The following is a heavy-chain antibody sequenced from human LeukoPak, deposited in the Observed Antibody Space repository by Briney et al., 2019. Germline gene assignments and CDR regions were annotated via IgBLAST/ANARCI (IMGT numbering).Heavy chain of an antibody. CDR2: IRYDGGNT. V-gene: IGHV3-30*02. Sequence: PGGSLRLSCAASGFIFSNYAMQWARRAPGMGLEWVAFIRYDGGNTYYADSVKGRFIISRDNSKNTVYLQMNSLSAEDAAVYYCVKDDGWVQYANWGQGTLVTVSS. CDR3: VKDDGWVQYAN. CDR1: GFIFSNYA. D-gene: IGHD5-24*01. J-gene: IGHJ4*02.